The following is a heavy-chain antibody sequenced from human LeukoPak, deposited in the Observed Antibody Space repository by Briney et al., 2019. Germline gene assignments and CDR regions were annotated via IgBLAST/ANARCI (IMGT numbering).Heavy chain of an antibody. J-gene: IGHJ5*02. Sequence: PSETLSLTCTVSGGSISSSSYYWGWIRQPPGKGLEWIGSIYYSGSTYYNPSLKSRVTISVDTSKNQFSLKLRFVTAADTAVYYCARESDHLTWFDPWGQGTLVTVSS. CDR2: IYYSGST. CDR3: ARESDHLTWFDP. D-gene: IGHD2-21*01. V-gene: IGHV4-39*01. CDR1: GGSISSSSYY.